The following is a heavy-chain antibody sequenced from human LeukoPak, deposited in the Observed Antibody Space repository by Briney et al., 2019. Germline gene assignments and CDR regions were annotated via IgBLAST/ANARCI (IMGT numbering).Heavy chain of an antibody. CDR3: ARTIRGY. J-gene: IGHJ4*02. Sequence: GGSLRLSCAASGFTFSSYSMSWVRRAPGKGLEWVSAISGSGGSTYYADSGKGRFTISRDNAKNSLYLQMNSLRAEDTAVYHCARTIRGYWGQGTLVTVSS. V-gene: IGHV3-23*01. CDR1: GFTFSSYS. D-gene: IGHD1-7*01. CDR2: ISGSGGST.